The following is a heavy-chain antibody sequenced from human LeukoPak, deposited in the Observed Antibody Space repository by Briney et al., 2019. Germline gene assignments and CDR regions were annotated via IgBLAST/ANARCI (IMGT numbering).Heavy chain of an antibody. J-gene: IGHJ6*02. V-gene: IGHV3-11*04. CDR2: ISSSSSTI. Sequence: PGGSLRLSCAASGFTFSDYYMSRIRQAPGKGLEWVSYISSSSSTIYYADSVKGRFTISRDNAKNSLYLQMNSLRAEDTAVYYCARDRIFKTQRYGMDVWGQGTTVTVSS. CDR1: GFTFSDYY. CDR3: ARDRIFKTQRYGMDV.